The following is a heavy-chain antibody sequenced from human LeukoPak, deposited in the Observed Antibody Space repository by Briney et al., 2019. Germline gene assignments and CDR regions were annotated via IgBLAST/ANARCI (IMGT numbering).Heavy chain of an antibody. V-gene: IGHV1-24*01. CDR3: ATESPGYSSSWYRSDLDY. Sequence: ASVNVSCKVSGYTLTELSIHCVRQAPGKRLEWRVGFYPDEGETIYAQKFQGRVTMTEDTSTDTAYMELSSLRSEDTAVYYCATESPGYSSSWYRSDLDYWGQGTLVTVSS. D-gene: IGHD6-13*01. J-gene: IGHJ4*02. CDR2: FYPDEGET. CDR1: GYTLTELS.